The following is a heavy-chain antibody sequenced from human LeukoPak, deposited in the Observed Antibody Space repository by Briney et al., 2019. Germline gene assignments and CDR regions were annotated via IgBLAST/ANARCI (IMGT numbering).Heavy chain of an antibody. CDR2: ISYDGSNK. D-gene: IGHD6-6*01. J-gene: IGHJ6*03. CDR1: GFTFSSFG. Sequence: GGSLRLSYAACGFTFSSFGMHWVRQAPGKGLEWVAVISYDGSNKYYADSVKGRFTISRDNSKNTLYLQMNSLTAEDTAVYYCAKVGDSSSHYYYYYMDVWGKGTTVTVSS. V-gene: IGHV3-30*18. CDR3: AKVGDSSSHYYYYYMDV.